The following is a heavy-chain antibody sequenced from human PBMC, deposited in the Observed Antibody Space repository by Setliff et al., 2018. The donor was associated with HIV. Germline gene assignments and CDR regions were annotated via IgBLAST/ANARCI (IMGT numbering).Heavy chain of an antibody. CDR2: IYTSGST. CDR1: GGSISSGSYY. Sequence: SETLSLTCTVSGGSISSGSYYWSWIRQPAGKGLEWIGRIYTSGSTNYNPSLKSRVTISVDTSKNQFSLKLSSVTAADTAVYYCARRGGIAVAGRGVTRGFDIWGQGTSVT. CDR3: ARRGGIAVAGRGVTRGFDI. D-gene: IGHD6-19*01. J-gene: IGHJ3*02. V-gene: IGHV4-61*02.